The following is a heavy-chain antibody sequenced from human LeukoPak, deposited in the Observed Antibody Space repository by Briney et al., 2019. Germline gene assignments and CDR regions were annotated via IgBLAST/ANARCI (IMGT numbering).Heavy chain of an antibody. J-gene: IGHJ3*02. CDR1: GFAFSAYG. D-gene: IGHD1-1*01. CDR2: TSYDGTNK. Sequence: GGSLRLSCAASGFAFSAYGMDWVRQAPGKGLEWVAVTSYDGTNKYYADSVKGRFTISRDNSKNTLYLQMDSLRAEDRAVYYCARGWPNWPSEPFDIWGEGTMVTVSS. V-gene: IGHV3-33*01. CDR3: ARGWPNWPSEPFDI.